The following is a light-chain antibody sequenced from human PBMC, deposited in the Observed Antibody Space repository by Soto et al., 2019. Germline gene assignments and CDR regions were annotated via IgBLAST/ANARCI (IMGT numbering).Light chain of an antibody. CDR3: QQRSNWLT. CDR2: AAS. J-gene: IGKJ4*01. CDR1: QSVSSN. Sequence: EIVLTQSPATLSLSPGERATLSCRASQSVSSNLAWYQQKPGQAPRLLIYAASNRATGIPARFSGSGSATDFTLTISSLEPEDFAVYYCQQRSNWLTFGGGTKVEIK. V-gene: IGKV3-11*01.